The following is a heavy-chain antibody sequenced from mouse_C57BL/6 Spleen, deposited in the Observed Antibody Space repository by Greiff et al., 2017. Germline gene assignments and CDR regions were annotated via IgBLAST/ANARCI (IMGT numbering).Heavy chain of an antibody. J-gene: IGHJ3*01. CDR3: ARSEAQATGAWFAY. D-gene: IGHD3-2*02. Sequence: EVQLVESGPELVKPGASVKISCKASGYSFTGYYMNWVKQSPEKSLEWIGEINPSTGGTTYNQKFKAKATLTVDKSSSTAYMQLKSLTSEDSAVYYCARSEAQATGAWFAYWGQGTLVTVSA. V-gene: IGHV1-42*01. CDR1: GYSFTGYY. CDR2: INPSTGGT.